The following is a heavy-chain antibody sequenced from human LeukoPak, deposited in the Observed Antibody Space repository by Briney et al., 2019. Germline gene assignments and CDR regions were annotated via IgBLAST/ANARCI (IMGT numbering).Heavy chain of an antibody. CDR2: IIPIFGTA. J-gene: IGHJ4*02. D-gene: IGHD4-17*01. CDR1: GGTFSSYA. V-gene: IGHV1-69*13. Sequence: GASVKVSCKASGGTFSSYAISWVRQAAGQGLEWMGGIIPIFGTANYAQKFQGRVTITADESTSTAYMELSSLRSEDTAVYYCARGRTEDYGDKEYYFDYWGQGTLVTVSS. CDR3: ARGRTEDYGDKEYYFDY.